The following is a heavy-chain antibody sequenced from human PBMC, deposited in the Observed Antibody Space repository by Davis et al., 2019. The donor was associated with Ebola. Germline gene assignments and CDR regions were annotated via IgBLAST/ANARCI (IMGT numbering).Heavy chain of an antibody. CDR3: ARDQRGYCTGGVCYYYYYGMDV. CDR1: GYTFTGYY. Sequence: ASVKVSCKASGYTFTGYYMHWVRQAPGQGLEWMGWINPNSGGTNYAQKFQGWVTMTRDTSISTAYMELSRLRSDDTAVYYCARDQRGYCTGGVCYYYYYGMDVWGQGTTVTVSS. J-gene: IGHJ6*02. V-gene: IGHV1-2*04. D-gene: IGHD2-8*02. CDR2: INPNSGGT.